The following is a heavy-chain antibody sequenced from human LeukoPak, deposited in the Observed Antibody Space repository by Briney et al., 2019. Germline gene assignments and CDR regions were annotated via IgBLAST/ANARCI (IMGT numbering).Heavy chain of an antibody. CDR3: ARGGDCSSTSCYSFDY. Sequence: SVKVSCKASGGTFSSYAISWVRQAPGQGLEWVGGIIPIFGTANYAQKFQGRVTITADESTSTAYMELSSLRSEDTAVYYCARGGDCSSTSCYSFDYWGQGTLVTVSS. CDR1: GGTFSSYA. J-gene: IGHJ4*02. V-gene: IGHV1-69*13. CDR2: IIPIFGTA. D-gene: IGHD2-2*01.